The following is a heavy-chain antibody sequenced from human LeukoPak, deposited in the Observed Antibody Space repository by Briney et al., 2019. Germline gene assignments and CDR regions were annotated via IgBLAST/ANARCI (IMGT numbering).Heavy chain of an antibody. CDR3: ARAGAVTLYYYYYYYIDV. Sequence: GGSLRLSCAASGFTFSSYGMHWVRQAPGKGLEWVAVIWYDGSNKYYADSVKGRFTISRDNSKDTLYLQMNSLRAEDTAVYYCARAGAVTLYYYYYYYIDVWGKGTTVTVSS. CDR1: GFTFSSYG. V-gene: IGHV3-33*01. CDR2: IWYDGSNK. J-gene: IGHJ6*03. D-gene: IGHD4-17*01.